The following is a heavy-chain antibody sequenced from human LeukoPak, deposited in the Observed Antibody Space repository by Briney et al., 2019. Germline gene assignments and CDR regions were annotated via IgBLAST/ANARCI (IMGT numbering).Heavy chain of an antibody. CDR1: GFTFSSYW. D-gene: IGHD3-10*01. V-gene: IGHV3-7*01. CDR2: IKQDGREK. J-gene: IGHJ6*03. CDR3: ARDGVRGVLYYYYYYYMHG. Sequence: GGPLTLPCAVSGFTFSSYWMSWVRQAPGKGLEGLANIKQDGREKYHVYSVKGRFIISRDNAKNSLYLQMNNLSAEDTALYYCARDGVRGVLYYYYYYYMHGWRKGTTVSVSS.